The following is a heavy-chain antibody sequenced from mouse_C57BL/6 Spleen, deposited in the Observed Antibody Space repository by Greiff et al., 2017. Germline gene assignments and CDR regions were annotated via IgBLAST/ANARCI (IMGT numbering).Heavy chain of an antibody. CDR3: TIYYYGSSYRYFDV. D-gene: IGHD1-1*01. V-gene: IGHV14-1*01. CDR2: IDPEDGDT. Sequence: VQLQQSGAELVRPGASVKLSCTASGFNIKDYYMHWVKQRPEQGLEWIGRIDPEDGDTEYAPKFQGKATMTADTSSNTAYLQLSSLTSEDTAVYYCTIYYYGSSYRYFDVWGTGTTVTVSS. CDR1: GFNIKDYY. J-gene: IGHJ1*03.